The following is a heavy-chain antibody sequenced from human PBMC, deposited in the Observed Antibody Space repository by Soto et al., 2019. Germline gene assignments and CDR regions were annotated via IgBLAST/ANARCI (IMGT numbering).Heavy chain of an antibody. CDR2: IYYSGST. Sequence: SETLSLTCAVSGDSIIGIYHWSWIRQPPGKGLEWIGYIYYSGSTNYNPSLKSRVTISVDTSKNQFSLKLSSVTAADTAVYYCARDGRPRSYYYYGMDVWGQGTTVTVSS. J-gene: IGHJ6*02. CDR3: ARDGRPRSYYYYGMDV. CDR1: GDSIIGIYH. D-gene: IGHD1-26*01. V-gene: IGHV4-59*01.